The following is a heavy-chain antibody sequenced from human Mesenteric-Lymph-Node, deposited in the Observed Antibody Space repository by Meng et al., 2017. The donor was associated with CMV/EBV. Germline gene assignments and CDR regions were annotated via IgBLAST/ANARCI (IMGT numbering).Heavy chain of an antibody. Sequence: LSLTCAASGFTFSSYGMHWVRQAPGKGLDWVAFITYDGSPQYYADSLKGRFTISRDNSKNTLYLQMNSLRAEDTALYYCARNYISGSIDYWGQGTLVTVSS. V-gene: IGHV3-30*03. J-gene: IGHJ4*02. CDR3: ARNYISGSIDY. D-gene: IGHD3-10*01. CDR2: ITYDGSPQ. CDR1: GFTFSSYG.